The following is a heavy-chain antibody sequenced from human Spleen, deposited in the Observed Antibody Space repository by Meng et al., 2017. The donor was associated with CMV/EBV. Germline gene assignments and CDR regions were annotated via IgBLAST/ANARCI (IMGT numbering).Heavy chain of an antibody. V-gene: IGHV4-31*02. Sequence: SGGSINSGGSFWSWLRQPPGKGLEWIGNIYYSGTTHYNPSLKSRITISVDTSRNQFSLKLNSVTAADTAVYYCARRCFSITCYTGFDYWGQGTLVTVSS. CDR1: GGSINSGGSF. J-gene: IGHJ4*02. CDR3: ARRCFSITCYTGFDY. D-gene: IGHD2-2*02. CDR2: IYYSGTT.